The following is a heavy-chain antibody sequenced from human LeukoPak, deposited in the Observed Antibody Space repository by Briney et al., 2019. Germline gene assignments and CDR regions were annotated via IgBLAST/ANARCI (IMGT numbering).Heavy chain of an antibody. J-gene: IGHJ3*02. CDR3: ASLKNYYDSSGYLVTDAFDI. CDR1: GYTFTSYG. D-gene: IGHD3-22*01. CDR2: ISGYNGNT. Sequence: ASVKVSCKASGYTFTSYGINWVRQAPGQGLEWMGWISGYNGNTNYAQKLQGRVTMTTDTSTSTAYMELRSLKSDDTAVYYCASLKNYYDSSGYLVTDAFDIWGQGTMVTVSS. V-gene: IGHV1-18*01.